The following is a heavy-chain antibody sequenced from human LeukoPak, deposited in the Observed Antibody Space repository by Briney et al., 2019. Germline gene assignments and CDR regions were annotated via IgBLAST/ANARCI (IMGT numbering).Heavy chain of an antibody. CDR2: ISHSGST. J-gene: IGHJ4*02. D-gene: IGHD6-19*01. CDR3: ARVRSVRYSSGDIDY. V-gene: IGHV4-34*01. CDR1: GGSFSGYY. Sequence: KPSETLSLTCAVYGGSFSGYYWSWIRQPPGKGLEWIGEISHSGSTNYNPSLKSRVTISVDTSKNQFSLKLSSVTAADTAVYYCARVRSVRYSSGDIDYWGQGTLVTVSS.